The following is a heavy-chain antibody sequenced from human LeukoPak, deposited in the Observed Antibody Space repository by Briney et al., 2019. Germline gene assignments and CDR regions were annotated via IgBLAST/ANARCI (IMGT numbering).Heavy chain of an antibody. CDR3: ARDLGSGSFGFDI. J-gene: IGHJ3*02. CDR1: GFTFSSCV. D-gene: IGHD3-10*01. CDR2: IAYDKSNK. Sequence: GGSLRLSCVTSGFTFSSCVMAWVRQAPGKGLEWVTFIAYDKSNKYYADSVKGRFTISRDNSKNTLYLQMNSLRVEDTAVYYCARDLGSGSFGFDIWGQGTMVTVSS. V-gene: IGHV3-30*03.